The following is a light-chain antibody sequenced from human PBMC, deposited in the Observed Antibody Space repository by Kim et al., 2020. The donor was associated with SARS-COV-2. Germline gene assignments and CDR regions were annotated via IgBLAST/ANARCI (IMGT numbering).Light chain of an antibody. CDR2: GVS. CDR3: QETFTSPPYI. J-gene: IGKJ2*01. Sequence: DIQMTQSPSSLSASVGDRVTITCRASQAITGYVNWYQQKPGKAPKLLIYGVSSLQSGVPSRFVGSGSGTDFALTISGLEPEDFATYYCQETFTSPPYIFGQGTKLDIK. CDR1: QAITGY. V-gene: IGKV1-39*01.